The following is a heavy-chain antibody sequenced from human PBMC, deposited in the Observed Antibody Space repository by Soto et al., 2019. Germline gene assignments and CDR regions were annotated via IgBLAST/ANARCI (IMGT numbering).Heavy chain of an antibody. CDR1: GFSFSDHY. J-gene: IGHJ3*02. CDR2: IRNKANSYTT. CDR3: XXXXXXXXXXXAFDI. Sequence: EVQLVESGGGLVQPGGSLTLSCASSGFSFSDHYMDWVXXXXXXXXXXXXRIRNKANSYTTKYAASVQGRFTISRDDSXXXXXXXXXXXXXXXXXXXXXXXXXXXXXXXXAFDIWGPGTMVTVSS. V-gene: IGHV3-72*01.